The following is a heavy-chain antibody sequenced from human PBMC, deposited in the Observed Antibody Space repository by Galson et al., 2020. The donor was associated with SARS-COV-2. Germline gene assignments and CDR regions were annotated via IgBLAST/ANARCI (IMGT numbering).Heavy chain of an antibody. CDR2: LPASGRTT. CDR1: GFSFNSYA. CDR3: ATGPHIAAIDY. Sequence: GGSLRLSCAASGFSFNSYAMSWVRQAPGKGLEWVSGLPASGRTTYYADSVKGRFTTSRDNSKNTLFLQMNSLRAEDTAVYYCATGPHIAAIDYWGQGTLVSVSS. V-gene: IGHV3-23*01. D-gene: IGHD6-13*01. J-gene: IGHJ4*02.